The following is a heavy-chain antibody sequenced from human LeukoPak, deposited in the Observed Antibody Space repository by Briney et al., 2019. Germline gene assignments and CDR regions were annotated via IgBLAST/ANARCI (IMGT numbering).Heavy chain of an antibody. CDR3: TKATQWLAFDY. CDR1: GGSISSYY. D-gene: IGHD6-19*01. V-gene: IGHV4-59*01. J-gene: IGHJ4*02. Sequence: SETLSLTCTVSGGSISSYYWSWIRQPPGKGLELIGYMYDSGSANYNPSLKSRVTISVDTSKNQFSLQLTSVTAADTAVYYCTKATQWLAFDYWGRGTLVTVSP. CDR2: MYDSGSA.